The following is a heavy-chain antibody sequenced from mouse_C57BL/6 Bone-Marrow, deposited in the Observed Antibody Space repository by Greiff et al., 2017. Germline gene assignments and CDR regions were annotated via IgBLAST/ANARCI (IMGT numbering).Heavy chain of an antibody. CDR3: TRPDDDGSRSYAMDY. CDR2: IRNKANNHAT. Sequence: EVQLVESGGGLVQPGGSMKLSCAASGFTFSDAWMDWVRQSPEKGLEWVAEIRNKANNHATYYAESVKGRFTISRDDSKSSVYLQMNSLRAEDTGSYYCTRPDDDGSRSYAMDYWGQGTSVTVSS. J-gene: IGHJ4*01. CDR1: GFTFSDAW. V-gene: IGHV6-6*01. D-gene: IGHD1-1*01.